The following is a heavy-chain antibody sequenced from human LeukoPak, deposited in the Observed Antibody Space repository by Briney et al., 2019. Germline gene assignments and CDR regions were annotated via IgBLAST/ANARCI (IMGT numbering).Heavy chain of an antibody. D-gene: IGHD3-10*01. V-gene: IGHV3-66*01. CDR2: IYSGGST. CDR1: GFTVSSNY. Sequence: GGSLRLSCVVSGFTVSSNYMTWVRQAPGKGLEWVSVIYSGGSTYYADSVKGRFTISRDNSKNTLYLQMSSLRAEDTAVYYCARVQYYYGSGSYLDYWGQGTLVTVSS. CDR3: ARVQYYYGSGSYLDY. J-gene: IGHJ4*02.